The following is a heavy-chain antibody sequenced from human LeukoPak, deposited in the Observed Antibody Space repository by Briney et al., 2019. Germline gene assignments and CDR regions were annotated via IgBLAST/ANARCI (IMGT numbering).Heavy chain of an antibody. V-gene: IGHV5-51*01. CDR2: IFPGDSDS. Sequence: GESLKISCKGSGYSFSNHWIAWVRQMPGKGLEWMGIIFPGDSDSTYSPSFQGQVTISADKSSSTAYLQWSSLKASDSAMYYCARQNIGGTSASDYWGQGTLVTVSS. CDR1: GYSFSNHW. D-gene: IGHD1-26*01. CDR3: ARQNIGGTSASDY. J-gene: IGHJ4*02.